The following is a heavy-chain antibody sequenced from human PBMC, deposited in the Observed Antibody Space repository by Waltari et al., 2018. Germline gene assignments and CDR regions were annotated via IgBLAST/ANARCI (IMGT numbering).Heavy chain of an antibody. CDR3: ARLRGDYGSGGSCEDF. D-gene: IGHD2-15*01. CDR1: GGAMGSTSSY. Sequence: QLQLQESGPGLVKPSETLSLTCDVSGGAMGSTSSYWAWIRQPPGKGLEWIGISLFTGTTYYSPSLKSRLTMYVDTWENQFSLKLASVTTADAAVYYCARLRGDYGSGGSCEDFWGQGTLVTVSS. J-gene: IGHJ4*02. V-gene: IGHV4-39*01. CDR2: SLFTGTT.